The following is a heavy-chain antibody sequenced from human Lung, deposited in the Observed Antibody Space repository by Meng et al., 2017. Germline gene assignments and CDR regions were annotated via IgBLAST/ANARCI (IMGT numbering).Heavy chain of an antibody. Sequence: QVPLQQWGAVMLKPSETPSLTCVVSGGSFSDYYWSWIRQPPGKGLEWIGEINHSGSTNYNPSLESRATISVDTSQNNLSLKLSSVTAADSAVYYCARGPTTMAHDFDYWGQGTLVTGSS. CDR2: INHSGST. CDR3: ARGPTTMAHDFDY. D-gene: IGHD4-11*01. CDR1: GGSFSDYY. J-gene: IGHJ4*02. V-gene: IGHV4-34*01.